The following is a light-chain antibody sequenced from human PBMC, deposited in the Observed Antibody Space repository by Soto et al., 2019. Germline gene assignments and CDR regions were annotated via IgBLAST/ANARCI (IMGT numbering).Light chain of an antibody. Sequence: QSALTQPPSASGSPGQSVTISCTGAGTDVGQYNYVSWYQQHPGKAPKLLIHHVSRRPSGVPARFSGSKSGNTASLTVSGLQTEDEADYYCSSKRDSSTLFVFGTGTKVTVL. CDR1: GTDVGQYNY. J-gene: IGLJ1*01. CDR2: HVS. CDR3: SSKRDSSTLFV. V-gene: IGLV2-8*01.